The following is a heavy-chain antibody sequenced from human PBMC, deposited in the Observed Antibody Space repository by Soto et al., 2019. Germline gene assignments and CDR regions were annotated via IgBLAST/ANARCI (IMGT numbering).Heavy chain of an antibody. CDR2: IWYDGSNK. J-gene: IGHJ3*02. CDR3: ARDSVSYDILTGYFDI. V-gene: IGHV3-33*08. Sequence: GGSLRLSCAASGFTGSSYRMSWVRQAPGKGLEWVAVIWYDGSNKYYADSVKGRFTISRDNSKNTLYLQMNSLRAEDTAVYYCARDSVSYDILTGYFDIWGQGTLVTVSS. CDR1: GFTGSSYR. D-gene: IGHD3-9*01.